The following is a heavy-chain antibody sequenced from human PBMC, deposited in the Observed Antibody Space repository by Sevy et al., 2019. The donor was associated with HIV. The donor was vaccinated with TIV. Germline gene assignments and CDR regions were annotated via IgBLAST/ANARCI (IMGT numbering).Heavy chain of an antibody. D-gene: IGHD2-21*01. J-gene: IGHJ4*02. V-gene: IGHV3-33*01. CDR2: IWNDGSKR. CDR1: GFTLSNYG. Sequence: GGSLRLSCAASGFTLSNYGVPWVRQVPGKGLEWVADIWNDGSKRYYADSVRGRFTISRDNSKNTLYLQMNSLRVEDTAVYFCARGGDFNERSVKRDCDYWGQGTLVTVSS. CDR3: ARGGDFNERSVKRDCDY.